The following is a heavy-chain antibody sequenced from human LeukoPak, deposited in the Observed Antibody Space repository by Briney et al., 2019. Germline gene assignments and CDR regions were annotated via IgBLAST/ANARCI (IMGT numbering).Heavy chain of an antibody. D-gene: IGHD3-22*01. CDR3: ATGSSSGYSY. CDR2: ISGSGGST. V-gene: IGHV3-23*01. J-gene: IGHJ4*02. CDR1: GFTFSSYA. Sequence: GGSLRLSCAASGFTFSSYAMSWVRQAPGKGLEWVSAISGSGGSTYYADSVKGRFTISRDNSKNTLYLQVNSLRAEDTAVHYCATGSSSGYSYWGQGTLVTVSS.